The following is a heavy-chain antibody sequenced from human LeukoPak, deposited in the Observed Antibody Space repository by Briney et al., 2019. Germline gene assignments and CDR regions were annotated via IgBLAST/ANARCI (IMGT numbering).Heavy chain of an antibody. V-gene: IGHV1-3*01. CDR2: INGGNGNT. CDR1: GYTFTGYT. Sequence: ASVKVSCKAFGYTFTGYTMHWVRQAPGQRPEWMGWINGGNGNTKYSQKFQGRVTITRDTSISTAYMELSSLRSEDTAVYYCARDGDYYGSGNFDYWGQGTLVTVSS. D-gene: IGHD3-10*01. J-gene: IGHJ4*02. CDR3: ARDGDYYGSGNFDY.